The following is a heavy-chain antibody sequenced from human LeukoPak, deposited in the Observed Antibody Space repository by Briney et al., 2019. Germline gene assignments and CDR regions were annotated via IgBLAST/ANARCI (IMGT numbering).Heavy chain of an antibody. Sequence: SVKVSCKASGGTFSSYAISWVRQAPGQGLEWMGGIIPIFGTANYAQMFQGRVTITADKSTSTAYMVLSSLRSEDTAVYYCASKLRFLEWGEYYYYYMDVWGKGTTVTVSS. CDR1: GGTFSSYA. V-gene: IGHV1-69*06. D-gene: IGHD3-3*01. J-gene: IGHJ6*03. CDR2: IIPIFGTA. CDR3: ASKLRFLEWGEYYYYYMDV.